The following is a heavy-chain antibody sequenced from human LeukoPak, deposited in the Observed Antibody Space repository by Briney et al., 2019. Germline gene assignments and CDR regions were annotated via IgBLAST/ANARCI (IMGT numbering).Heavy chain of an antibody. CDR1: GFTFSSYW. CDR3: AKFTRSSGDGL. V-gene: IGHV3-7*01. D-gene: IGHD2-21*01. CDR2: INQDGSDK. Sequence: GGSLRLSCAASGFTFSSYWMSWVRQAPGKGLEWVANINQDGSDKNYVDSVKGRFTISRDNAKNSLYLQMNSLRAEDTAVYYCAKFTRSSGDGLGGQGTLVTVSS. J-gene: IGHJ4*02.